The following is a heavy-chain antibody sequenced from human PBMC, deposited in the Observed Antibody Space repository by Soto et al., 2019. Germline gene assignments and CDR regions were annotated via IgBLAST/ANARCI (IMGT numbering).Heavy chain of an antibody. Sequence: EVQLLESGGGLEHPGGSLRLSCAASGFIFSSYALSWVRQAPGKGLEWVSAISGSGTTTYYADSVKGRFTFSRDNSKNMLYLQMNSLRAEDTAVYYCVKTHSGWYTPFDSWGQGTLVTVSS. V-gene: IGHV3-23*01. CDR1: GFIFSSYA. D-gene: IGHD6-19*01. J-gene: IGHJ4*02. CDR3: VKTHSGWYTPFDS. CDR2: ISGSGTTT.